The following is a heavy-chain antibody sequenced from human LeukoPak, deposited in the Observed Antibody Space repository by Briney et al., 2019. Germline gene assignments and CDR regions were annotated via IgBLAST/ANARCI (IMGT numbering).Heavy chain of an antibody. CDR2: ITSGGDYI. D-gene: IGHD3-9*01. V-gene: IGHV3-11*04. CDR1: GFTFSDYY. J-gene: IGHJ4*02. CDR3: ARGHYDVLAASYKWTPDY. Sequence: GGSLRLSCAASGFTFSDYYMSWIRQAPGKGLEWVSSITSGGDYIYYADSVKGRFTTSRDNAKNSLSLQLNSLRVEDTAVYYCARGHYDVLAASYKWTPDYWGQGTLVTVSS.